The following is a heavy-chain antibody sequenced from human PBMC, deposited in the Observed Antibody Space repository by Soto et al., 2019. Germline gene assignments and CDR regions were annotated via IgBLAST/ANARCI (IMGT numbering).Heavy chain of an antibody. CDR1: GGSISSYY. Sequence: PSETLSLTCTVSGGSISSYYWSWIRQPPGKGLEWIGYIYYSGSTNYNPSLKSRVTISVDTSKNQFSLKLSSVTAADTAVYYCACHYDSRKGYFDYWGQGTLVTVSS. D-gene: IGHD3-22*01. CDR3: ACHYDSRKGYFDY. CDR2: IYYSGST. J-gene: IGHJ4*02. V-gene: IGHV4-59*01.